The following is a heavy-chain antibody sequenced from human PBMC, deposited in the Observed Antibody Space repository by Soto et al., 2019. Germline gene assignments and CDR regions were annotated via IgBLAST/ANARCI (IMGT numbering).Heavy chain of an antibody. Sequence: PSETLSLTCTVSGGSISSYYWSWIRQPPGKGLEWIGYIYFRGTTYSNPSLKSRVTMSVDRSKNQFSLKLSSVTAADTAVYYCARDIFWGGFGESNWLDPWGQGTLVTVS. J-gene: IGHJ5*02. CDR3: ARDIFWGGFGESNWLDP. CDR1: GGSISSYY. CDR2: IYFRGTT. D-gene: IGHD3-10*01. V-gene: IGHV4-59*12.